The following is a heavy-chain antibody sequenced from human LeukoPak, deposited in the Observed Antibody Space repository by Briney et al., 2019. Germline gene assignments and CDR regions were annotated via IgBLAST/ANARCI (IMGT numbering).Heavy chain of an antibody. V-gene: IGHV3-66*01. D-gene: IGHD2-15*01. Sequence: PGGSLRLSCAASGFTVSSNYMSWVRQAQGKGLEWVSVIYSGGSTYYADSVKGRFTISRDNSKNTLYLQMTSLRAEDTAVYYCSRDSGSCSGGSCPDPWGQGTLVTVSS. CDR3: SRDSGSCSGGSCPDP. CDR2: IYSGGST. J-gene: IGHJ5*02. CDR1: GFTVSSNY.